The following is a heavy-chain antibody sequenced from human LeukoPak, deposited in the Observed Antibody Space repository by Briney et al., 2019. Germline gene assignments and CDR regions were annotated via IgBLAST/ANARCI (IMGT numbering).Heavy chain of an antibody. V-gene: IGHV5-51*01. D-gene: IGHD3-22*01. CDR2: IYPGDSDT. CDR1: GYSFSKYW. J-gene: IGHJ6*02. Sequence: GESLKISCKGSGYSFSKYWIGWVRQMPGKGLEWMGIIYPGDSDTQYSPSFQGQVTISADKSISTAYLQWSSLKASDTAMYYCARHPYYYDSSGSSGMDVWGQGTTVTVSS. CDR3: ARHPYYYDSSGSSGMDV.